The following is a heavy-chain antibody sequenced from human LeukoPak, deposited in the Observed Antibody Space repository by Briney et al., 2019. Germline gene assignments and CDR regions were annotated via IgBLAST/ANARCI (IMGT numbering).Heavy chain of an antibody. Sequence: ASVKVSCKASGYTFTSYDINWVRQATGQGLEWMGWMNPNSGNTGYAQKFQGRVTMTRNTSISTAYMELSSLRSEDTAVYYCARDLSSGWLFDYWGQGTLVTVSS. CDR3: ARDLSSGWLFDY. CDR2: MNPNSGNT. D-gene: IGHD6-19*01. V-gene: IGHV1-8*01. CDR1: GYTFTSYD. J-gene: IGHJ4*02.